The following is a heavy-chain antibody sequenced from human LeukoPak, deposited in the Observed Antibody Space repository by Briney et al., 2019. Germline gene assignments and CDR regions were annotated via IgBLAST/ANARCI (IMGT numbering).Heavy chain of an antibody. CDR1: GYTFTGYY. V-gene: IGHV1-2*02. D-gene: IGHD5-18*01. CDR3: ARGADTAMPSDAFDI. J-gene: IGHJ3*02. Sequence: ASVKVSCKASGYTFTGYYMHWVRQAPGQGLEWMGWINPNSGGTNYAQKFQGRVTMTRDTSISTAYMELSRLRSDDTAVYYCARGADTAMPSDAFDIWGQGTMVTVSS. CDR2: INPNSGGT.